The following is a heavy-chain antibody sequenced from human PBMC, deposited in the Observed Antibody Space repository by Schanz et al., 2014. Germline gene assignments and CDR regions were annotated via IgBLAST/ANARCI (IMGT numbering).Heavy chain of an antibody. CDR1: GFTFSSYG. J-gene: IGHJ4*02. CDR3: AKVAPAATYLDS. D-gene: IGHD2-2*01. V-gene: IGHV3-30*18. CDR2: ILYDGSNK. Sequence: QVQLVESGGGVAQPGRSLRLSCAASGFTFSSYGMHWVRQAPGKGLEWVAVILYDGSNKYYADSVKGRFTISRDNSKNTLYLQMNSLRVEDTALYYCAKVAPAATYLDSWGLGTLVTVS.